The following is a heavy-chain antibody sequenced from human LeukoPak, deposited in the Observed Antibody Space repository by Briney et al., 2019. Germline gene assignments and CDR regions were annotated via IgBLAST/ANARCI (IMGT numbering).Heavy chain of an antibody. CDR3: ARGSEWSSGVSDY. D-gene: IGHD3-3*01. CDR2: IWYAESST. J-gene: IGHJ4*02. V-gene: IGHV3-33*01. Sequence: GGSLRLSCAASGFIFNSYGIHWVRQAPGKGLEWVAVIWYAESSTYYTDSVKGRFTISRDNSKNTVYLQMNSLRVEDTGVYYCARGSEWSSGVSDYWGQGTLVTVSS. CDR1: GFIFNSYG.